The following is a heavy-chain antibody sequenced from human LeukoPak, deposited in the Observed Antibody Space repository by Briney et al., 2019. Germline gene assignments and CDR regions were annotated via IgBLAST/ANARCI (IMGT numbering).Heavy chain of an antibody. J-gene: IGHJ4*02. CDR3: AKDGSAYSSGWFHFDY. D-gene: IGHD6-19*01. V-gene: IGHV3-23*01. CDR2: ISGSGGST. CDR1: GFTFSSYA. Sequence: HPGRSLRLSCAASGFTFSSYAMSWVRQAPGKGLEWVSAISGSGGSTYYADSVKGRFTISRDNSKNTLFLQMNSLRAEDTAVYYCAKDGSAYSSGWFHFDYWGQGTLVTVSS.